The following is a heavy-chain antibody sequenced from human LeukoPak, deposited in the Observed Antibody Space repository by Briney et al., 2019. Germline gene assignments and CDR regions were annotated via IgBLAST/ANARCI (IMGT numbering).Heavy chain of an antibody. CDR2: IKQDGSEK. V-gene: IGHV3-7*01. CDR1: GFIFSTYR. J-gene: IGHJ4*02. D-gene: IGHD1-26*01. Sequence: GGSLRLSCAASGFIFSTYRMSWVRQAPGKGLEWVANIKQDGSEKYYVDSVKGRFTVSRDNAKNSLYLQMNSLRAEDTAVYYCARDLGTIVGATPGLDYWGQGTLVTVSS. CDR3: ARDLGTIVGATPGLDY.